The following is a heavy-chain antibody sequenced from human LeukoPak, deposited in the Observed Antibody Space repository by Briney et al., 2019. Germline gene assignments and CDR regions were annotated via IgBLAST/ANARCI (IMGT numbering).Heavy chain of an antibody. Sequence: PGGSLRLSCAASGFAFSSYNMNWVRQAPGKGLEWVSSISTSSSYIYYADSVKGRFTISRDNAKNSLFLQMNRLRAEDTAVYYCARGPYYYDTSGYYSGYWGQGTLVTVSS. J-gene: IGHJ4*02. D-gene: IGHD3-22*01. CDR1: GFAFSSYN. CDR3: ARGPYYYDTSGYYSGY. CDR2: ISTSSSYI. V-gene: IGHV3-21*01.